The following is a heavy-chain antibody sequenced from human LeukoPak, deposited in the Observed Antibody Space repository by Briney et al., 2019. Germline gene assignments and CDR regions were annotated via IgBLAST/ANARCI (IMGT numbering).Heavy chain of an antibody. CDR1: GYTFTGYY. Sequence: ASVKVSCKASGYTFTGYYMYCVRQAPGQGLEWMGWINPKSGGANYAQKFQGRVTMTRDTSISTAYMEGSSLRSDDTAVYYCAKAGVATITIDYWGQGTLVTVSS. D-gene: IGHD5-24*01. CDR2: INPKSGGA. V-gene: IGHV1-2*02. J-gene: IGHJ4*02. CDR3: AKAGVATITIDY.